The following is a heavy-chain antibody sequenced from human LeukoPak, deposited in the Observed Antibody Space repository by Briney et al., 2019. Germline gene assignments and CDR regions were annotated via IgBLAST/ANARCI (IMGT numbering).Heavy chain of an antibody. Sequence: GASVKVSCKASGYTFTDYHLHWVRHAPGQGLEWMGWINPNTGGTNYAQRLQGRVTMTRDTSITTAYMELSRLRSDDTALYYCARDIRPRVESFDYWGQGTLITVSS. CDR1: GYTFTDYH. V-gene: IGHV1-2*02. D-gene: IGHD3-3*01. J-gene: IGHJ4*02. CDR3: ARDIRPRVESFDY. CDR2: INPNTGGT.